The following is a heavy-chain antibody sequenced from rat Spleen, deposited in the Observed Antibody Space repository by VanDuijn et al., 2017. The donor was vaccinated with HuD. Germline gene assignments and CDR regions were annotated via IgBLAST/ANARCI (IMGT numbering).Heavy chain of an antibody. V-gene: IGHV3-4*01. CDR1: GYPITSGY. CDR2: ISHSGST. J-gene: IGHJ2*01. CDR3: ARFPYSFYFDY. D-gene: IGHD1-1*01. Sequence: EIQLQESGPGLVKPSQSLSLTCSVTGYPITSGYDWSWIRKFPGNKMEWMGYISHSGSTNYNPSLKSRISITRDTSKNQFFLQLNSVTTEDTATYYCARFPYSFYFDYWGQGVMVTVSS.